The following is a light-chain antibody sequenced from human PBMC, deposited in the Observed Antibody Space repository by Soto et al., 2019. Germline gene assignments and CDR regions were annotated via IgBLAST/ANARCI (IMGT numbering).Light chain of an antibody. CDR2: DAS. V-gene: IGKV3-20*01. CDR3: KYYGSSHSNT. J-gene: IGKJ5*01. CDR1: QSISSNY. Sequence: EIVLTQSPGTLSLSPGERATLSCRASQSISSNYLAWYQHKPGQAPRLLIYDASSKATGTPDRFSGSGSGTDFTLTISRLEPEDFALYYCKYYGSSHSNTFGQGTRLEIK.